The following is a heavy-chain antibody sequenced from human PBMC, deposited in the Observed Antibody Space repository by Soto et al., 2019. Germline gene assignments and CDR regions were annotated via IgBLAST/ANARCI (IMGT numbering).Heavy chain of an antibody. CDR2: IYYSGST. CDR3: AREAPYYYDSSGYAYRFDY. Sequence: SETLSLTCTVSGGSVSSGSYYWSWIRQPPGKGLEWIGYIYYSGSTNYNPSLKSRVTISVDTSKNQFSLKLSSVTAADTAVYYCAREAPYYYDSSGYAYRFDYWGQGTLVTVS. J-gene: IGHJ4*02. CDR1: GGSVSSGSYY. D-gene: IGHD3-22*01. V-gene: IGHV4-61*01.